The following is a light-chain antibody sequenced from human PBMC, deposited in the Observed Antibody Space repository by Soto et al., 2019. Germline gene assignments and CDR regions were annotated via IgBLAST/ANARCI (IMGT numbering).Light chain of an antibody. Sequence: QSELTQPPSASGSPGQSVAISCTGTSSDVGGYNYVSWYQQHPGKAPKLMIYEVNKRPSGVPDRFSGSKSGNTASLTVSGLQAEDEADYYCSSYAGSSNVFGTGTKGTVL. CDR2: EVN. V-gene: IGLV2-8*01. CDR3: SSYAGSSNV. J-gene: IGLJ1*01. CDR1: SSDVGGYNY.